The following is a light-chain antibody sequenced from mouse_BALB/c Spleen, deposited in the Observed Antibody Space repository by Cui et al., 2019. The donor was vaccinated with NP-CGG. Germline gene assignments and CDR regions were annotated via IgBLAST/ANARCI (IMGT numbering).Light chain of an antibody. CDR2: GTN. J-gene: IGLJ1*01. Sequence: QAVVTQESAITHSPGETVTLPFRSSTGAVTTSNYANWVQEKPDHLFTGLIGGTNNRAPGVPARFSGSLIGDKAALTITGAQTEDEATYFCALWYSNHWVFGGGTKLTVL. CDR1: TGAVTTSNY. CDR3: ALWYSNHWV. V-gene: IGLV1*01.